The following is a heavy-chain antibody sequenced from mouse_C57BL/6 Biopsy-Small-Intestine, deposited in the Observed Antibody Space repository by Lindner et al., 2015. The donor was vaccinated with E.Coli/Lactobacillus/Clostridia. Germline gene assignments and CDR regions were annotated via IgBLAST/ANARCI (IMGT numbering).Heavy chain of an antibody. CDR2: IRTKSNNYAT. CDR1: GFSFNTYA. Sequence: EVQLQESGGGLVQPKGSLKLSCAASGFSFNTYAMNWVRQAPGKGLEWVARIRTKSNNYATYYADSVKDRFTISRDDSESMLYLQMNNLKTEDTAMYYCVRHGYYGYAMDYWGQGTSVTVSS. D-gene: IGHD1-1*01. J-gene: IGHJ4*01. CDR3: VRHGYYGYAMDY. V-gene: IGHV10-1*01.